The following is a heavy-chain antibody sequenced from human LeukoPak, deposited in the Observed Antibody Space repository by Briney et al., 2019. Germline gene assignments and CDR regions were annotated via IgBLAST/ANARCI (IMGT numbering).Heavy chain of an antibody. D-gene: IGHD3-10*01. V-gene: IGHV3-21*06. CDR3: ARDTGEGFGEPWDY. CDR1: GFTFSSYS. J-gene: IGHJ4*02. Sequence: PGGSLRLSCAASGFTFSSYSMNWVRQAPGKGLEWVSSISSNSRYIYYADSMRGRFTLSRDNAKNSLYLQMNSLKPEDTAVYYCARDTGEGFGEPWDYWGQGTLVTVSS. CDR2: ISSNSRYI.